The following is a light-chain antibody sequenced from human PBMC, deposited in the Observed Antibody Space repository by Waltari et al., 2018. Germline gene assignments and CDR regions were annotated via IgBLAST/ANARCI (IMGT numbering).Light chain of an antibody. J-gene: IGKJ2*01. CDR3: QQDDTTPGT. Sequence: EIVLTQSPGTLSLSPGEKAILPCRASQSLNVAYLSWYQPKSGQAPRLLIYGSLYRAANIPDRFSGSGSGTDFALTITRLEPDDFAVYYCQQDDTTPGTFGQGTRLEMK. CDR2: GSL. CDR1: QSLNVAY. V-gene: IGKV3-20*01.